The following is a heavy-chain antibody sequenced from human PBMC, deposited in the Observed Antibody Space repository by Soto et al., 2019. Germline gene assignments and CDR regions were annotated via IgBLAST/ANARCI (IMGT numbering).Heavy chain of an antibody. CDR2: ISAYKTNI. D-gene: IGHD3-10*01. Sequence: QVQLVQSGAEVKKPGSSVKVSCKASGGTFSSYAISWVRQAPGQGLEWMGWISAYKTNIKYAQKFQGRVTLTTDTSTSTAYMELRSLRSDDTAIYYCARDLDGSGAYYTDFWGQGTLVTVSS. V-gene: IGHV1-18*01. CDR1: GGTFSSYA. J-gene: IGHJ4*02. CDR3: ARDLDGSGAYYTDF.